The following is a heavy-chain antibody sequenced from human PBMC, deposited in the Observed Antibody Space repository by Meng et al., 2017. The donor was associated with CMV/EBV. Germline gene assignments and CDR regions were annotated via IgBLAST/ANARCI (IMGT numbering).Heavy chain of an antibody. J-gene: IGHJ4*02. CDR3: ARDRCSSIICHVDY. D-gene: IGHD2-2*01. V-gene: IGHV3-30*04. CDR2: ISYDGYSK. CDR1: GFTFSSHA. Sequence: ASGFTFSSHAMHWVRKAPGKGLEWVAVISYDGYSKYYADSVKGRFTISRDKSKNTLYLQMNSLRAEDTAVYYCARDRCSSIICHVDYWGQGTLVTVSS.